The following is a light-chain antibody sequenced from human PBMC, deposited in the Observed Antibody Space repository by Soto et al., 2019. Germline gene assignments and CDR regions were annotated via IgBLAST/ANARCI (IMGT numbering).Light chain of an antibody. Sequence: EIVMTQYPDTLSVSPGERATLSCRASQSVNSNLAWYQQKPGQAPRLLIYGASTRATGIPARFSGSGSGTEFILTISSLQSEDFAIYFCHQYNKWPRTFGQGTKLEIK. J-gene: IGKJ2*01. CDR2: GAS. V-gene: IGKV3-15*01. CDR1: QSVNSN. CDR3: HQYNKWPRT.